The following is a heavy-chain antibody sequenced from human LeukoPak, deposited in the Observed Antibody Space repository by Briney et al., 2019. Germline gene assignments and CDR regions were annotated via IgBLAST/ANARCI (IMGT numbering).Heavy chain of an antibody. CDR1: GYTFTRYY. J-gene: IGHJ3*01. CDR2: INLSGGST. CDR3: ARQGYSSSWYATAGAFDV. Sequence: GASVKVSCKASGYTFTRYYMHWVRQAPGQGPAWMGIINLSGGSTSYAQEFQGRVTMTRDTSTSTVYIEVSSLRSEDTAVYYCARQGYSSSWYATAGAFDVWGQGTVVTVSS. V-gene: IGHV1-46*01. D-gene: IGHD6-13*01.